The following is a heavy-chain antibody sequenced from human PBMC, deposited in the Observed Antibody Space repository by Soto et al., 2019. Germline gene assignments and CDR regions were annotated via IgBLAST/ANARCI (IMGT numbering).Heavy chain of an antibody. J-gene: IGHJ3*02. CDR2: VSASGLNT. CDR1: GFTFSAYA. V-gene: IGHV3-23*01. CDR3: AREAPGPAPRTYDSSGYSAFDI. Sequence: GSLRLSCAASGFTFSAYAMAWVRQAPGKGLEWVSGVSASGLNTDYADPVKGRFYISRDNSKNTVSLHMNSLRAEDTALYYCAREAPGPAPRTYDSSGYSAFDIWGQGTMVTVSS. D-gene: IGHD3-22*01.